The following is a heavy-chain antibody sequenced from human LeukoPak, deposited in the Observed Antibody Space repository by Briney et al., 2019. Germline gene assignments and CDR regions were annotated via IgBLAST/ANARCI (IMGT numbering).Heavy chain of an antibody. V-gene: IGHV4-31*03. D-gene: IGHD5-12*01. CDR1: GGSISSGGYY. CDR3: ARHVVATIWFDP. CDR2: IYYSGST. Sequence: SETLSLTCTVSGGSISSGGYYWSWIRQHPGKGLEWIGYIYYSGSTYYNPSLKSRVTISVDTSKNQFSLKLSSVTAADTAVYYCARHVVATIWFDPWGQGTLVTVSS. J-gene: IGHJ5*02.